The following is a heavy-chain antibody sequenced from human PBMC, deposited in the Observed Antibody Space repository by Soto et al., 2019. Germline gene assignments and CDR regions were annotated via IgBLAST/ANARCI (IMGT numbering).Heavy chain of an antibody. CDR2: ISGSGDST. V-gene: IGHV3-23*01. J-gene: IGHJ4*02. CDR1: GFTFSSYA. Sequence: EVQLLESGGGLVQPGGSLRLSCAASGFTFSSYAMSWVRQAPGKGLEWVSAISGSGDSTYYADSVKGRFTISRDNSKNTLYLQMNSLRAEDTAVYYCAKDWESSGWFDYWGQGTLVTVSS. CDR3: AKDWESSGWFDY. D-gene: IGHD6-19*01.